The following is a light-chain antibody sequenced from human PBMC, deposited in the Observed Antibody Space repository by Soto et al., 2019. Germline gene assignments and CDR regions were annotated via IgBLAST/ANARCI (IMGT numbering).Light chain of an antibody. CDR2: QDT. CDR3: QTWDSSVV. CDR1: KLGDTY. Sequence: SYELTQPPSVSVSPGQTASIPCSGDKLGDTYTYWYQQRPAQSPVLVIYQDTRRPSGIPERFSGSNSGNTATLTISGTQAMDEADYYCQTWDSSVVFGGGTKLTVL. V-gene: IGLV3-1*01. J-gene: IGLJ2*01.